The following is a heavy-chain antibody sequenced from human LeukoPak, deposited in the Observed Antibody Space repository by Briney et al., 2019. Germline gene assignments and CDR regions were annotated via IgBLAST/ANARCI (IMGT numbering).Heavy chain of an antibody. V-gene: IGHV3-53*01. CDR3: ARGLWDCSGGSCYSAAFDI. CDR2: IYSGGST. D-gene: IGHD2-15*01. CDR1: GFTVSSNY. Sequence: PGGSLRLSRAASGFTVSSNYMSWVRQAPGKGLEWVSVIYSGGSTYYADSVKGRFTISRDNSKNTLYLQMNSLRAEDTAVYYCARGLWDCSGGSCYSAAFDIWGQGTMVTVSS. J-gene: IGHJ3*02.